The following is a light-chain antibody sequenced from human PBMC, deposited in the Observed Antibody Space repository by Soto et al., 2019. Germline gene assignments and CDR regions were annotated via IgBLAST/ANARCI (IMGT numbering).Light chain of an antibody. Sequence: SSVLTQPPSVSGAPGQTARITCGGHNIRSKSVHWYQQEPGQAPVLVVYDDRDRPSGIPERFSGSNSGNTATLTISRVEAGDEAEYYCQVWDSSSDHFVFGTGTKGTVL. CDR3: QVWDSSSDHFV. CDR1: NIRSKS. CDR2: DDR. V-gene: IGLV3-21*02. J-gene: IGLJ1*01.